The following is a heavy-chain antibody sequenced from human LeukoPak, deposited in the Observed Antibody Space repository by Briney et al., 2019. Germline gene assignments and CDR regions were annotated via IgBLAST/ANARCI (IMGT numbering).Heavy chain of an antibody. J-gene: IGHJ5*02. V-gene: IGHV1-18*01. CDR2: ISAYNANT. D-gene: IGHD1-1*01. Sequence: GASVKVSFEASGYTFTNYGISWVRQAPGQGLEWMGWISAYNANTNYAQKLQGRVTMTTDTSTSTAFMELRSLRTEDPAEYYRARTRNDVLWFDPWGQGTLVTVSS. CDR3: ARTRNDVLWFDP. CDR1: GYTFTNYG.